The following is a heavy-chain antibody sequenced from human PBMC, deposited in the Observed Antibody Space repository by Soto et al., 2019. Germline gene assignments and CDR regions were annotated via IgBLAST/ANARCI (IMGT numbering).Heavy chain of an antibody. Sequence: GGSLRLSCAASGFTFSSYAMSWVRQAPGKGLEWVSAISDSGDSTYYADSVRGRSTISRDNSKNTVYLQMGSLRPEDMAVYYCARRARPDFYYMDVWGKGTTVTVSS. J-gene: IGHJ6*03. D-gene: IGHD6-6*01. V-gene: IGHV3-23*01. CDR3: ARRARPDFYYMDV. CDR1: GFTFSSYA. CDR2: ISDSGDST.